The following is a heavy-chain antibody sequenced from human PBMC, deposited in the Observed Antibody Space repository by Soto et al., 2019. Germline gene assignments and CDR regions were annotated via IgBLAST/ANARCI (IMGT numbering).Heavy chain of an antibody. Sequence: EVQLVQSAAEVKEPGESLRISCKGSGYRFISYWISWVRQMPGKGLEWMGRIDPSDSYTTYSPSFQGHVTISIDKSTSTAYLQLSILEASDNAKYYCVRHGNGTPYYFDYWGQGILVTVSS. D-gene: IGHD1-26*01. V-gene: IGHV5-10-1*03. CDR1: GYRFISYW. CDR2: IDPSDSYT. J-gene: IGHJ4*02. CDR3: VRHGNGTPYYFDY.